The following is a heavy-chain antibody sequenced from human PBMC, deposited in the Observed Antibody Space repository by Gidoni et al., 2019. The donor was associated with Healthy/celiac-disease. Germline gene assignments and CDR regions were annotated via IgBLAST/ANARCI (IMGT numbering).Heavy chain of an antibody. Sequence: EVLQVEAGGGSVLPGGSLRLSCAASGFTFSSDEVNGVRQAPGKGREWVSYISSSVSTIYYADAVKGRFTISRDNAKNSLYLQMNSLRAEDTAVYDCARVRRGYCSGGSCYGEEDYWGQGTLVTVSS. D-gene: IGHD2-15*01. CDR1: GFTFSSDE. V-gene: IGHV3-48*03. J-gene: IGHJ4*02. CDR3: ARVRRGYCSGGSCYGEEDY. CDR2: ISSSVSTI.